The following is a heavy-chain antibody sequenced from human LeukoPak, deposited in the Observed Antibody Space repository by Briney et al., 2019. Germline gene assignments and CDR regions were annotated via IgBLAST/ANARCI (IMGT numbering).Heavy chain of an antibody. CDR1: GGSISSGGYY. CDR3: ATFGRYCSSTSCYAGANFDY. J-gene: IGHJ4*02. Sequence: PSETLSLTCTVSGGSISSGGYYWSWIRQHPGKGLEWVGYIYYSGSTYYNPSLKSRVTISVDTSKNQFSLKLSSVTAADTAVYYCATFGRYCSSTSCYAGANFDYWGQGTLVTVSS. D-gene: IGHD2-2*01. V-gene: IGHV4-31*03. CDR2: IYYSGST.